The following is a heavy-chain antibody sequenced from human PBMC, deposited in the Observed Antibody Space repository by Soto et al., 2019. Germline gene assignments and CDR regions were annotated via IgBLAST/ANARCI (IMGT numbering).Heavy chain of an antibody. D-gene: IGHD6-19*01. CDR2: INTLSSAI. CDR1: GFTFSDYY. CDR3: ARRLQWQLRPLDS. Sequence: GGSLRLSCAGSGFTFSDYYMTWIRQAPGKGLEWVSYINTLSSAIYYADSVKGRFTISRDNAKNSLYLQMNSLRAEDTAVYYCARRLQWQLRPLDSWGRGTPVTVSS. J-gene: IGHJ4*02. V-gene: IGHV3-11*01.